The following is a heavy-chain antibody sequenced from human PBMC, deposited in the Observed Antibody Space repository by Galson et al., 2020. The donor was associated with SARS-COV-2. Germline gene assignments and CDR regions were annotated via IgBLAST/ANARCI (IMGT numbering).Heavy chain of an antibody. V-gene: IGHV3-48*03. J-gene: IGHJ3*01. CDR2: ISTSGTNV. Sequence: GGSQRLSCAGSGFTFSDYEMNWVRHGPGKGLEWVSYISTSGTNVYYADSVKGRFTISRDNAKNSLYLQMTSLRAEDTAIYYCASPYLAAASFFGAFDLWGPGTMVTVSS. CDR1: GFTFSDYE. CDR3: ASPYLAAASFFGAFDL. D-gene: IGHD6-13*01.